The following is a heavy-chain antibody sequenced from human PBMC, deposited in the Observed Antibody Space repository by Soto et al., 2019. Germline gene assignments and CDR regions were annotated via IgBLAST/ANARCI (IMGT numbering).Heavy chain of an antibody. Sequence: PGRSLRLSCAASGFTFSSYGMHWVRQAPGKGLEWVAVISYDGSDKYYADSVKGRFTISRDNSNNTLYLQMDSLRAEDTAVYYCAKGVVVATTDVQRLGQGT. V-gene: IGHV3-30*18. CDR2: ISYDGSDK. J-gene: IGHJ1*01. D-gene: IGHD2-15*01. CDR1: GFTFSSYG. CDR3: AKGVVVATTDVQR.